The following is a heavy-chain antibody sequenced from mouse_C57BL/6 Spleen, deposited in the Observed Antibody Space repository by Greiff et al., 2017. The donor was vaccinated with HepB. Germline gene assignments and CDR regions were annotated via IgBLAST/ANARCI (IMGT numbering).Heavy chain of an antibody. CDR2: INPSSGYT. CDR3: ARQDDYDFYY. Sequence: QVQLQQSGAELARPGASVKMSCKASGYIFTSYTMHWVKQRPGQGLEWIGYINPSSGYTKYNQKFKDKATLTADKSSSTAYMQLSSLTSEDSAVYYCARQDDYDFYYWGQGTTLTVSS. V-gene: IGHV1-4*01. D-gene: IGHD2-4*01. J-gene: IGHJ2*01. CDR1: GYIFTSYT.